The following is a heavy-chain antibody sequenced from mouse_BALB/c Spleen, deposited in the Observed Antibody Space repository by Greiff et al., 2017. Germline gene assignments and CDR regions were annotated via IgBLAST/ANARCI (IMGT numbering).Heavy chain of an antibody. CDR2: ISSGSSTI. CDR1: GFTFSSFG. Sequence: EVKLVESGGGLVQPGGSRKLSCAASGFTFSSFGMHWVRQAPEKGLEWVAYISSGSSTIYYADTVKGRFTISRDNPKNTLFLQMTSLRSEDTAMYYCARAYGSSYVGYFDYWGQGTTLTVSS. D-gene: IGHD1-1*01. J-gene: IGHJ2*01. CDR3: ARAYGSSYVGYFDY. V-gene: IGHV5-17*02.